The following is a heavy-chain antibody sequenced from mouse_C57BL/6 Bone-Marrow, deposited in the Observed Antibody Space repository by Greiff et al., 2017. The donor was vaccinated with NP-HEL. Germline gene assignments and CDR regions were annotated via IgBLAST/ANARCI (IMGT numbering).Heavy chain of an antibody. CDR1: GYSFTGYY. V-gene: IGHV1-42*01. CDR2: INPSTGGT. CDR3: ARRSTVVDAMDY. Sequence: VQLQQSGPELVKPGASVKISCKASGYSFTGYYMNWVKQSPEKSLEWIGEINPSTGGTTYNKKFKAKATLTVDKSSSTAYMQLKSLTSEDSAVYYCARRSTVVDAMDYWGQGTSVTVSS. D-gene: IGHD1-1*01. J-gene: IGHJ4*01.